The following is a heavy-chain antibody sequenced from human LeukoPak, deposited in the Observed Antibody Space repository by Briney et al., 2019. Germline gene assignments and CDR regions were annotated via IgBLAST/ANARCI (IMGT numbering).Heavy chain of an antibody. CDR1: GGSISSGTYH. V-gene: IGHV4-39*01. Sequence: PSETLSLTCTVSGGSISSGTYHWGWIRQPPGKGLEWIGSIYYSGDTYYDPSLQSRVTISVDASKNQISLKLTSVTAADTAMYYCACPSKWGQVDFDYWGQGTLVTVSS. D-gene: IGHD1-26*01. J-gene: IGHJ4*02. CDR2: IYYSGDT. CDR3: ACPSKWGQVDFDY.